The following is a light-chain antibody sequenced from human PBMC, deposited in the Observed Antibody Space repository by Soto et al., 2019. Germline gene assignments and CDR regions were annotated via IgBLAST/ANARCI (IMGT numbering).Light chain of an antibody. CDR1: QSVSSNY. J-gene: IGKJ5*01. CDR3: QQYNPSPAIT. V-gene: IGKV3-20*01. CDR2: GVS. Sequence: TVLTQSPGTLSLSPGERATLSCRASQSVSSNYLVWYQQKPGQPPRLLISGVSTRATGIPDRFSGSGSGTDFTLTISRLEPEDVAVYYCQQYNPSPAITFGQGTRLEIK.